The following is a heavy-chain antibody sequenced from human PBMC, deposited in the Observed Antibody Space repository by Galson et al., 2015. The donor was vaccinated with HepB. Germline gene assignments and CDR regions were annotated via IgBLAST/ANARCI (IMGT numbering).Heavy chain of an antibody. V-gene: IGHV3-9*01. CDR1: GFTFDDYA. D-gene: IGHD6-19*01. Sequence: SLRLSCAASGFTFDDYAMHWVRQAPGKGLEWVSGISWNSGSIGYADSVKGRFTISRDNAKNSLYLQMNSLRAEDTALYYCAKVSSGVDYWGQGTLVTVSS. CDR2: ISWNSGSI. J-gene: IGHJ4*02. CDR3: AKVSSGVDY.